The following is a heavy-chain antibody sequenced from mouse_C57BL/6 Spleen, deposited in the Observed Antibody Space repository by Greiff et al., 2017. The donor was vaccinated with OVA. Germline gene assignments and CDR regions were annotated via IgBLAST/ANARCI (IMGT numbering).Heavy chain of an antibody. V-gene: IGHV5-4*01. D-gene: IGHD1-1*01. CDR3: ARDRELLRYFDV. J-gene: IGHJ1*03. CDR2: ISDGGSYT. CDR1: GFTFSSYA. Sequence: DVKLVESGGGLVKPGGSLKLSCAASGFTFSSYAMSWVRQTPEKRLEWVATISDGGSYTYYPDNVKGRFTISRDNAKNNLYLQMSHLKSEDTAMYYCARDRELLRYFDVWGTGTTVTVSS.